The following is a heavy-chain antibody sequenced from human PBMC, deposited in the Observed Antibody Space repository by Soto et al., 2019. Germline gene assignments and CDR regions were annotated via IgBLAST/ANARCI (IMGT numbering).Heavy chain of an antibody. CDR2: ISSSGSYI. V-gene: IGHV3-21*01. J-gene: IGHJ5*02. CDR1: GFTFSSYT. D-gene: IGHD5-18*01. Sequence: EEQLVESGGGLVKPRGSLRLSCAASGFTFSSYTMNWVRQAPGKGLEWVSSISSSGSYIHYADSVKGRFTISRDNAKNSLFLQMDSLRAEDTAVYYCARDVETSMDGLNYFDPWGQGTLVNVSS. CDR3: ARDVETSMDGLNYFDP.